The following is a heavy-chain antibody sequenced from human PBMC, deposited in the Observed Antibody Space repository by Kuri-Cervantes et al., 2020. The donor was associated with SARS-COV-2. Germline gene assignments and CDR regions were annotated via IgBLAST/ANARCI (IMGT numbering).Heavy chain of an antibody. J-gene: IGHJ4*02. CDR1: GYSFTSYW. CDR2: IYPGDSDT. Sequence: GGSLRLSCKGSGYSFTSYWIGWVRQMPGKGLEWMGIIYPGDSDTRYSPSFQGHVTISADKSITTAYLQWSNLKASDTAMYYCARHLITGVYYFDQWGQGTLVTVSS. CDR3: ARHLITGVYYFDQ. V-gene: IGHV5-51*01. D-gene: IGHD7-27*01.